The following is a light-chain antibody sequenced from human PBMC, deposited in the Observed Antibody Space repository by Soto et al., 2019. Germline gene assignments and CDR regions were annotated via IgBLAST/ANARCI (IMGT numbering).Light chain of an antibody. Sequence: ETVLTQSPGTLSLSPGERVTLSCRTSQSVSSSYLAWYQQKPGQAPGLLMYGASNRASGIPDRFSGSGSGTDFTLTISRLEPEDFAVYYCQQYGGSSLIIFGQGTRLEIK. CDR1: QSVSSSY. CDR3: QQYGGSSLII. CDR2: GAS. V-gene: IGKV3-20*01. J-gene: IGKJ5*01.